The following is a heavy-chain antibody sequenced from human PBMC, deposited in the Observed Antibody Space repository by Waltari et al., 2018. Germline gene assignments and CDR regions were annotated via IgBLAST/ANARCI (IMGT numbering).Heavy chain of an antibody. J-gene: IGHJ5*02. CDR1: GYTFTDYY. Sequence: EVQLVQSGAEVKKPGATVKISCKASGYTFTDYYMHWVQQAPGKGLEWMGRVDPEDGETIYAEKFQGRVTITADTSTDTAYMELSSLRSEDTAVYYCATTRYEENVWEPQVVDPWGQGTLVTVSS. CDR2: VDPEDGET. V-gene: IGHV1-69-2*01. D-gene: IGHD1-26*01. CDR3: ATTRYEENVWEPQVVDP.